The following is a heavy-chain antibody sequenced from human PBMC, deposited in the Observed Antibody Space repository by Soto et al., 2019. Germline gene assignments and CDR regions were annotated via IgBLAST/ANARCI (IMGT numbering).Heavy chain of an antibody. V-gene: IGHV6-1*01. CDR2: TYYRSKWYD. CDR3: ARGAGRGYCSGGTCYSAYNSYCMDV. Sequence: SETLSLTCAVSGYSVSSNSAAWNWVRQSPSRGLEWLGRTYYRSKWYDGYAVSVKSRITINPDTSKYQFSLQLHSVTPEDTAVYDYARGAGRGYCSGGTCYSAYNSYCMDVWHQGPSGTVSS. D-gene: IGHD2-15*01. CDR1: GYSVSSNSAA. J-gene: IGHJ6*02.